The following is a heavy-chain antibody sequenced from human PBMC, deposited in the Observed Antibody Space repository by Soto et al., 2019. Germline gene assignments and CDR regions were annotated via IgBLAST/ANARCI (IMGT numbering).Heavy chain of an antibody. J-gene: IGHJ2*01. Sequence: SVKVSCKASGLTFSSSAVQWVRQARGQRLEWIGWIVVGSGSTKYAQKFQERVTITRDMSTSTAYMELNSLRSEDTAVYYCAAPPNRDAYNYGYWGR. D-gene: IGHD5-12*01. CDR1: GLTFSSSA. CDR3: AAPPNRDAYNYGY. V-gene: IGHV1-58*01. CDR2: IVVGSGST.